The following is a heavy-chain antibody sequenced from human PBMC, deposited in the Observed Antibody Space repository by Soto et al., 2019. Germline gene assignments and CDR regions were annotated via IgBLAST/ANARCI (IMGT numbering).Heavy chain of an antibody. J-gene: IGHJ4*02. V-gene: IGHV3-11*01. D-gene: IGHD4-17*01. Sequence: QVQLVESGGGLVKPGGSLRLSCAASGFTFSYYYMSWVRQAPGKGLDWVSYISSDGNTMYYADSVKGRFTISRDNAKHSLSLQMNSLRAEDTAVYFCARDLYGDLYSFDYWGQGTLVTVSS. CDR1: GFTFSYYY. CDR2: ISSDGNTM. CDR3: ARDLYGDLYSFDY.